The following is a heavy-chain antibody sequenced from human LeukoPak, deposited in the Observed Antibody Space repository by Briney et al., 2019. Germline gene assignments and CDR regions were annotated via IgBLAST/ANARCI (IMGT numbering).Heavy chain of an antibody. D-gene: IGHD3-22*01. Sequence: GGSLRLSCAASGFTFSSYGMHWVRQAPGKGLEWVAVISYDGSNKYYADSVKGRFTISRDNSKNTLYLQMNSLRAEDTAVYYCAKDRVDDSSGYYATEIDYWGLGTLVTVSS. V-gene: IGHV3-30*18. CDR2: ISYDGSNK. J-gene: IGHJ4*02. CDR3: AKDRVDDSSGYYATEIDY. CDR1: GFTFSSYG.